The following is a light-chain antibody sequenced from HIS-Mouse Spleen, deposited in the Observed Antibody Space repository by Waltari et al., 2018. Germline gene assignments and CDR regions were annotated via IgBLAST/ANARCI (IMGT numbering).Light chain of an antibody. J-gene: IGLJ2*01. Sequence: SSELTQDPAVSVALGPTVRITCQGDSLRTYYASWYQQKPGQAPVLVIYGKNNRPSGIPDRFSGSSSGNTASLTITGAQAEDEAEYYCNSRDSSGNHVVFGGGTKLTVL. CDR2: GKN. V-gene: IGLV3-19*01. CDR3: NSRDSSGNHVV. CDR1: SLRTYY.